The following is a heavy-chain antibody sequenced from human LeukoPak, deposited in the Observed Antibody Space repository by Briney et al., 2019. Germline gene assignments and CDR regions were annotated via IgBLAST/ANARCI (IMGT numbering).Heavy chain of an antibody. CDR1: GGSISSGGYS. D-gene: IGHD2-2*01. V-gene: IGHV4-30-2*01. CDR3: ARGPGGYCSSTSRKRKKNYYYYGMDV. J-gene: IGHJ6*02. Sequence: SQTLSLTCAVSGGSISSGGYSWSWIRQPPGKGLEWIGEINHSGSTNYNPSLKSRVTISVDTSKSQFSLKLSSVTAADTAVYYCARGPGGYCSSTSRKRKKNYYYYGMDVWGQGTTVTVSS. CDR2: INHSGST.